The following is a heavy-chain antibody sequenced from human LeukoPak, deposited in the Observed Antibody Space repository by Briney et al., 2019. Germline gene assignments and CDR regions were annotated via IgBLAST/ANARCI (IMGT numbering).Heavy chain of an antibody. CDR2: ISYDGSNK. CDR1: GFTFSSYA. Sequence: GGSLRLSCAASGFTFSSYAMHWVRQAPGKGLEWVAVISYDGSNKYYADSVKGRFTISRDNSKNTLYLQMNSLRAEDTAVYYCASRGRVLRGYGGYAPEEDAFDIWGQGTMVTVSS. D-gene: IGHD5-12*01. V-gene: IGHV3-30-3*01. CDR3: ASRGRVLRGYGGYAPEEDAFDI. J-gene: IGHJ3*02.